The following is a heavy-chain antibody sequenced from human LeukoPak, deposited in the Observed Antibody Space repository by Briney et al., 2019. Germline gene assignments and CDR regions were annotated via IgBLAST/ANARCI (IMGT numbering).Heavy chain of an antibody. Sequence: GGSLRLSCAASGFTFSSYAMRWVRQAPGRGLGCVSVISYVGSNKYYADSLRGRSTFSKENSKNTLYWQMTSMRAEATAVYYCAKDIVYSSPSGRVDYWGQGTLVTVSS. CDR3: AKDIVYSSPSGRVDY. J-gene: IGHJ4*02. CDR2: ISYVGSNK. V-gene: IGHV3-30-3*01. D-gene: IGHD6-6*01. CDR1: GFTFSSYA.